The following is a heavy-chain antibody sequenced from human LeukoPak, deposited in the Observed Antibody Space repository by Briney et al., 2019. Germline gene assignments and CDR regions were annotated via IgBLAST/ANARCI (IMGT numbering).Heavy chain of an antibody. D-gene: IGHD3-22*01. V-gene: IGHV4-59*08. Sequence: SETLFLTCTVSGGSISSKSWTWMRQPPEKGPEWIGTYYNSGSTQYDPSLKSRATISVDRSKNQFSLKLSSVTAADTAVYYCVGAKQWLSFDIWGQGTLVTVSS. CDR2: YYNSGST. J-gene: IGHJ3*02. CDR3: VGAKQWLSFDI. CDR1: GGSISSKS.